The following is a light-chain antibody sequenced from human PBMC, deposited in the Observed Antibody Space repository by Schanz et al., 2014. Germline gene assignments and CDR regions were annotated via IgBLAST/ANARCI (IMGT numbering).Light chain of an antibody. CDR2: DAS. CDR3: QQYGSSPQT. CDR1: QSVSIS. Sequence: EIVLTQSPGTLSLSPGERATLSCRASQSVSISLAWYQQKPGQAPRLLIYDASKRATGIPARFSGSGSGTDFALTISSLEPEDFAVYYCQQYGSSPQTFGQGTKVEIK. J-gene: IGKJ1*01. V-gene: IGKV3-20*01.